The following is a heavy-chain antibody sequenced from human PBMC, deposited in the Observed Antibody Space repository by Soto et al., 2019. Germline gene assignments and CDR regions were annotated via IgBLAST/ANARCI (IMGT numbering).Heavy chain of an antibody. CDR1: GFTVSSNS. CDR3: ARDNSMLGAPVHY. D-gene: IGHD3-16*01. J-gene: IGHJ4*02. Sequence: EVELVETGGGLIQPGGSLRLSCAASGFTVSSNSMSWVRQAPGKGLEWVSLIYTDGGTYYGDSVKGRFTISRDTSKNTLSLQRTSLRADDTAVYYCARDNSMLGAPVHYWGQGTLVTVSS. CDR2: IYTDGGT. V-gene: IGHV3-53*02.